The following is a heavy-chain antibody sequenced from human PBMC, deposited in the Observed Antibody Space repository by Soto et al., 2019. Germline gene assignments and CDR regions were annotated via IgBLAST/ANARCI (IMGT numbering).Heavy chain of an antibody. Sequence: SETLSLTCTVSGGSISSYYWSWIRRPAGKGLEWIGRIYTSGSTNYNPSLKSRVTMSVDTSKNQFSLKLSSVTAADTAVYYCARDLLTYYDILTGSQGGAFDIWGQGTMVTVSS. V-gene: IGHV4-4*07. D-gene: IGHD3-9*01. CDR1: GGSISSYY. J-gene: IGHJ3*02. CDR2: IYTSGST. CDR3: ARDLLTYYDILTGSQGGAFDI.